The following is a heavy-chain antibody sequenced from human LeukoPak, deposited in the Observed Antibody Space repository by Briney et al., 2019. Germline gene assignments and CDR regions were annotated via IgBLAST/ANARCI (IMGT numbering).Heavy chain of an antibody. V-gene: IGHV4-61*01. Sequence: SESLSLTCTVSGDSVSTVSYYCNWIRQPPGKGLEWIGYIYCRETTNYSPSFKRRVTISVDTSKNQFSLHLTSVTAADTAVYYCARSPGGSYDFDYWGQGTLVTVAS. D-gene: IGHD1-26*01. CDR3: ARSPGGSYDFDY. CDR2: IYCRETT. CDR1: GDSVSTVSYY. J-gene: IGHJ4*02.